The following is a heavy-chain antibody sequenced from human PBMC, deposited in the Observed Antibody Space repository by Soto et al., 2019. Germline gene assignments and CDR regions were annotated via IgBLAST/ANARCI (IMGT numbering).Heavy chain of an antibody. J-gene: IGHJ4*02. D-gene: IGHD6-19*01. CDR3: VRDSGNGWKDY. V-gene: IGHV4-4*02. CDR1: GGSISSTNW. Sequence: SDTLSLTCAVSGGSISSTNWWNWVRQPPGKGLEWIGEIDHSGSTNYNPSLKSRVTMSVDKPRNQFSLKLSSVTAADTAVYYCVRDSGNGWKDYWGQGTLVTVSS. CDR2: IDHSGST.